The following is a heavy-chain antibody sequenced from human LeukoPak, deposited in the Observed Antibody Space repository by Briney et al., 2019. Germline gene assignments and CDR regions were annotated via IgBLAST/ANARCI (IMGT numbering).Heavy chain of an antibody. V-gene: IGHV3-48*03. Sequence: SGGSLRLSCAASGFTFSSYEMNWVRQAPGKGLEWVSYISSSGSTIYYADSVKGRFTISRDNAKNSLHLQMNSLRAEDTAVYYCARTPGYDYGPVSIDYWGQGTLVTVSS. CDR3: ARTPGYDYGPVSIDY. D-gene: IGHD4-17*01. CDR2: ISSSGSTI. J-gene: IGHJ4*02. CDR1: GFTFSSYE.